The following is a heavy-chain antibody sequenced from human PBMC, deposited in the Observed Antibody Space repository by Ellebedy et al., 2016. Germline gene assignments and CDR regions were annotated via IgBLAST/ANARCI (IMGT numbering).Heavy chain of an antibody. J-gene: IGHJ6*02. CDR2: IVVGSGNT. V-gene: IGHV1-58*01. CDR1: GFTLSSSS. Sequence: SVKVSCXASGFTLSSSSVQWIRQARGQRLEWIGWIVVGSGNTKYAQKFQGRVTFTVDESTKTAYMELSGLRSEDTAVYYCARSLPRGTLRQLGSDHGMDVWGRGTTVTVSS. D-gene: IGHD6-6*01. CDR3: ARSLPRGTLRQLGSDHGMDV.